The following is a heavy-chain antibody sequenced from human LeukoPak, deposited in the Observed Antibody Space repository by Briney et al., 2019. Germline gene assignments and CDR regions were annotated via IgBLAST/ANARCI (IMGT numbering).Heavy chain of an antibody. CDR3: ARINGHIFDY. D-gene: IGHD5-24*01. CDR1: GGSISSYY. Sequence: PSETLSLTCTVSGGSISSYYWSWIRPPGKGLEWIGYIHYRGSTNYNPSLKSRATISVDMSKNEFSLKLSSVTTADTAIYYCARINGHIFDYWGQGTLVTVSS. V-gene: IGHV4-59*01. CDR2: IHYRGST. J-gene: IGHJ4*02.